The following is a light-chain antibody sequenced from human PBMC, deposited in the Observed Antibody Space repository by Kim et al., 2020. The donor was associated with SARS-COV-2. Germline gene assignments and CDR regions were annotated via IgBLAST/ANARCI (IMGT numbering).Light chain of an antibody. Sequence: SYELTQPPSVSVAPGKTARFTCGGDNIGSKSVHWYQQKPGQAPVVVIHNDSDRPSGIPERFSGSNSGNTATLTISKVEAGDEADYYCQVWDGSSDRYVFG. J-gene: IGLJ1*01. CDR1: NIGSKS. CDR3: QVWDGSSDRYV. CDR2: NDS. V-gene: IGLV3-21*04.